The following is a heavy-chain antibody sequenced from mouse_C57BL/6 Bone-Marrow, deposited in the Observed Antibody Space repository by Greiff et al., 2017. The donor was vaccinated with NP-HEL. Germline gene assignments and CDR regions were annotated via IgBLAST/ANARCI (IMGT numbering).Heavy chain of an antibody. Sequence: QVQLQQPGAELVMPGASVKLSCKASGYTFTSYWMHWVKQRPGQGLEWIGEIDPSDSYTNYNQKFKGKSTLTVDKSSSTAYMQLSSLTSEDSAVYCCARGATVVDYFDYWGQGTTLTVSS. V-gene: IGHV1-69*01. D-gene: IGHD1-1*01. CDR2: IDPSDSYT. J-gene: IGHJ2*01. CDR1: GYTFTSYW. CDR3: ARGATVVDYFDY.